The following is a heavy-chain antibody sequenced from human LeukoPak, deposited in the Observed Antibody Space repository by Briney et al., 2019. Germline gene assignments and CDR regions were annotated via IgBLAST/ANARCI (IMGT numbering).Heavy chain of an antibody. D-gene: IGHD6-13*01. CDR1: GFTVGSNY. V-gene: IGHV3-66*01. CDR2: IYRGGST. CDR3: AELDSCSPRN. Sequence: AGASLRLSCAASGFTVGSNYMSWVRQAPGKGLEWVSIIYRGGSTNYADSVKGRFTISRDNAKNSLFLQVNSLRAEDTAVYYCAELDSCSPRNWGQGTLVTVSS. J-gene: IGHJ4*02.